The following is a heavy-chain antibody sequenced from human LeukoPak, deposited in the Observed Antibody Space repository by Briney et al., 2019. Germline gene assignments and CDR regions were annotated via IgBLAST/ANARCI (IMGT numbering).Heavy chain of an antibody. CDR3: ARSRGKAVDDY. Sequence: GESLKISCKGSGYGFFGYWIGWVRQAPGKGLEWVAVISYDGSNKYYADSVKGRFTISRDNSKNTLYLQMNSLRAEDTAVYYCARSRGKAVDDYWGQGTLVTVSS. J-gene: IGHJ4*02. CDR2: ISYDGSNK. CDR1: GYGFFGYW. D-gene: IGHD5-12*01. V-gene: IGHV3-30*19.